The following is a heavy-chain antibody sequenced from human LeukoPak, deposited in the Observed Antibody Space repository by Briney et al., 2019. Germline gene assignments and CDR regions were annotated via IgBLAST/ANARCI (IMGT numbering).Heavy chain of an antibody. D-gene: IGHD6-6*01. J-gene: IGHJ4*02. V-gene: IGHV3-30-3*01. CDR3: ARETGSSVGSTDFDY. CDR2: ISYDESNK. CDR1: GFTFSSYA. Sequence: GGSLRLSCAASGFTFSSYAMHWVRQAPGKGLEWVAVISYDESNKYYADSVKGRLTISRDNSKNTLFLQMHSLRAEDTALYYCARETGSSVGSTDFDYWGQGTLVTVSS.